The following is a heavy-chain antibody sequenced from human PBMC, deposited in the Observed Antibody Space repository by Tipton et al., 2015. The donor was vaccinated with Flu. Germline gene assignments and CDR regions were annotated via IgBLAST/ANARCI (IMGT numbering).Heavy chain of an antibody. Sequence: GLVKPSETLSLTCTVSGGSISSYYWSWIRQPPGKGLEWIGYVYSSGGTNYNPSLKSRVTISVDTSKNQFTLKLSSVTAADTAVYYCARLSEIVEVADDNWFDPWGQGTLVTVSS. V-gene: IGHV4-59*01. CDR1: GGSISSYY. D-gene: IGHD2-21*01. CDR3: ARLSEIVEVADDNWFDP. CDR2: VYSSGGT. J-gene: IGHJ5*02.